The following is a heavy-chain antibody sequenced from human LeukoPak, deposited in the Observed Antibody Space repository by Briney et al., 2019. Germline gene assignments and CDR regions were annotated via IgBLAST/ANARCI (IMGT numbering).Heavy chain of an antibody. CDR1: GYTFTGYY. CDR3: AREGTMIVVVITTSYSYGMDV. CDR2: INPNSGGT. J-gene: IGHJ6*02. Sequence: ASVKVSCKASGYTFTGYYMHWVRQAPGQGLEWMGWINPNSGGTNYAQKFQGRVTMTRDTSISTAYMELSRLRSDDTAVYYRAREGTMIVVVITTSYSYGMDVWGQGTTVTVSS. V-gene: IGHV1-2*02. D-gene: IGHD3-22*01.